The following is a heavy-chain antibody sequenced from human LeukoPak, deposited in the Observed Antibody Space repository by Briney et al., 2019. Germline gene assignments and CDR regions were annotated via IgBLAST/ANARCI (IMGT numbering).Heavy chain of an antibody. CDR3: ARDDVAAAGNDAFDI. D-gene: IGHD6-13*01. Sequence: PGGSLRLSCAASGFTFSAYSMNWVRQAPGKGLEWVSSISSSSSYIYYADSVKGRFTIPRDNAKNSLYLQMNSLRAEDTAVYYCARDDVAAAGNDAFDIWGQGTMVTVSS. CDR1: GFTFSAYS. CDR2: ISSSSSYI. J-gene: IGHJ3*02. V-gene: IGHV3-21*01.